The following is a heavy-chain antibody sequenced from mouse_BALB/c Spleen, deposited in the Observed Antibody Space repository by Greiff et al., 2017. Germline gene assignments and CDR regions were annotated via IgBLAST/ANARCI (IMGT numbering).Heavy chain of an antibody. D-gene: IGHD1-1*01. Sequence: DVKLVESGGGLVKPGGSLKLSCAASGFTFSSYAMSWVRQTPEKRLEWVATISSGGSYTYYPDSVKGRFTISRDNAKNTLYLQMSSLRSEDTAMYYCARRATTGFAYWGQGTLVTVSA. CDR3: ARRATTGFAY. V-gene: IGHV5-9-3*01. CDR1: GFTFSSYA. J-gene: IGHJ3*01. CDR2: ISSGGSYT.